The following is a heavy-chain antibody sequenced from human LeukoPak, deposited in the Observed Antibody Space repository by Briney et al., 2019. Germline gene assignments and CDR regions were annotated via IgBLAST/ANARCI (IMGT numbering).Heavy chain of an antibody. CDR3: ARYDYYDSSGYKIAEYFQH. CDR2: INRDGSST. CDR1: GFTFSSYW. J-gene: IGHJ1*01. Sequence: PGGSVPLLCSPSGFTFSSYWILWVRQAPAKGLVWVSRINRDGSSTSYADSVKGRFTISRDNAKNTLYPQMNSLRAEDTAVYYCARYDYYDSSGYKIAEYFQHWGQGTLVTVSS. V-gene: IGHV3-74*01. D-gene: IGHD3-22*01.